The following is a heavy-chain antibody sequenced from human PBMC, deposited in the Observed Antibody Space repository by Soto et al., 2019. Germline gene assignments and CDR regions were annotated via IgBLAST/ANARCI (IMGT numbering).Heavy chain of an antibody. V-gene: IGHV3-66*01. D-gene: IGHD4-17*01. CDR2: IYSGGSK. CDR1: GFTVSSNY. Sequence: EVQLVESGGGLVQPGGSLRLSCAASGFTVSSNYMSWVRQAPGKGLEWVSVIYSGGSKYYADSVKGRFAISTDNSKNKLYIQMNSLRAEDTAVYYCARGADYVCWFDPWGQGTLVTVSS. CDR3: ARGADYVCWFDP. J-gene: IGHJ5*02.